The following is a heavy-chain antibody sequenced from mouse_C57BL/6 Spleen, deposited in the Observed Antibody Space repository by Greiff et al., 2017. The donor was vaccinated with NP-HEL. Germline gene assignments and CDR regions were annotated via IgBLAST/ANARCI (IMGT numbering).Heavy chain of an antibody. Sequence: QVQLQQSGPELVKPGASVKISCKASGYAFSSSWMSWVKQRPGKGLEWIGRIYPGDGDTNYNGKFKGKATLTADKSSSTAYMQLSSLTSEDSAVYFCARDTTRGFAYWGQGTLVTVSA. CDR1: GYAFSSSW. CDR2: IYPGDGDT. D-gene: IGHD1-1*01. CDR3: ARDTTRGFAY. V-gene: IGHV1-82*01. J-gene: IGHJ3*01.